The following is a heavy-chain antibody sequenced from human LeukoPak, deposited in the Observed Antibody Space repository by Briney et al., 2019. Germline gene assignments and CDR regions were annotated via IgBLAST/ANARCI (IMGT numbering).Heavy chain of an antibody. V-gene: IGHV4-59*01. J-gene: IGHJ4*02. Sequence: SETLSLTCTVSGGSISSYYWSWIRQPPGKGLEWIGYIYYSGSTNYNPSLKSRVTISVDTSKNQFSLKLSSVTAADTAVYYCARVIRESSASTDYGFDYWGQGTLVTVSS. CDR2: IYYSGST. CDR3: ARVIRESSASTDYGFDY. D-gene: IGHD4-17*01. CDR1: GGSISSYY.